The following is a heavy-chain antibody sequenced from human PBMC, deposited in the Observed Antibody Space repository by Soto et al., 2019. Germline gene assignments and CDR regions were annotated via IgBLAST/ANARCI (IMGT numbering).Heavy chain of an antibody. V-gene: IGHV5-10-1*01. Sequence: GESLKISCKGSGYSFRNNWITWVRQMPGEGLEWMGRIDLSDSYKSYSPSFQGHVSFSADTSINTAYLQWGSLRASDTAMYYCARHGGAYYDSSGYHYALDYWGQGTPVTVSS. D-gene: IGHD3-22*01. CDR3: ARHGGAYYDSSGYHYALDY. J-gene: IGHJ4*02. CDR2: IDLSDSYK. CDR1: GYSFRNNW.